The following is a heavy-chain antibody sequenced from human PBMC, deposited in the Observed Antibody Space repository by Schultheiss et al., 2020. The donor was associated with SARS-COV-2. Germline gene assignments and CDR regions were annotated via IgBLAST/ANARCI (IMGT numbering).Heavy chain of an antibody. Sequence: GGSLRLSCAASGFTFSSHAMGWVRQAPGKGLEWVSAISGSGGSTYYADSVKGRFTISRDNSKNTLYLQMNSLRAEDTAVYYCTTVPYCSGGSCYPPFDYWGQGTLVTVSS. D-gene: IGHD2-15*01. CDR1: GFTFSSHA. V-gene: IGHV3-23*01. CDR2: ISGSGGST. J-gene: IGHJ4*02. CDR3: TTVPYCSGGSCYPPFDY.